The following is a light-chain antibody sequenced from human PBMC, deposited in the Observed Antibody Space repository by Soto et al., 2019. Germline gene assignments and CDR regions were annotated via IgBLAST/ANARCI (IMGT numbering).Light chain of an antibody. CDR2: EVT. CDR3: SSYTGGNPSYV. CDR1: SSDVGGYDY. J-gene: IGLJ1*01. Sequence: QSVLTQPPSASWSPGQSVTISCTGTSSDVGGYDYVSWYQQHPGKAPKLMIYEVTIRPSGVSDRFSGSKSGNTASLTVSGLQAEDEADYYCSSYTGGNPSYVFGTGTKGTVL. V-gene: IGLV2-8*01.